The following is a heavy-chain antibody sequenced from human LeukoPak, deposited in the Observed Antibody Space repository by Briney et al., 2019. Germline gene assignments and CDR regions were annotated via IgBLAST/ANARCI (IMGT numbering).Heavy chain of an antibody. CDR2: IYYSGST. CDR3: ARHIASPYRIGWYYVDY. Sequence: SETLSLTCTVSGGSISSSSYYWGWIRQPPGKGLEWIGTIYYSGSTYYNPSLKSRVTISVDTSRSQFSLMLSSVTAADTAVYYCARHIASPYRIGWYYVDYWGQGTLVTVSS. CDR1: GGSISSSSYY. J-gene: IGHJ4*02. V-gene: IGHV4-39*01. D-gene: IGHD6-19*01.